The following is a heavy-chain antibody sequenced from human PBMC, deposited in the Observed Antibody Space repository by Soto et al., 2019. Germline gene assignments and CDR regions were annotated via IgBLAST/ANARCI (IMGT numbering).Heavy chain of an antibody. CDR1: GGSITGYY. CDR3: ARHYDVDKWFDH. D-gene: IGHD3-3*01. V-gene: IGHV4-59*08. Sequence: PSETLSLTCTVSGGSITGYYWGWIRQPPGKGLEWIGYVYSTGSSNYNPSLKGRVTISVATSKNQISLRLSSVTAADTAVYYCARHYDVDKWFDHWGQGTLVTVSS. CDR2: VYSTGSS. J-gene: IGHJ5*02.